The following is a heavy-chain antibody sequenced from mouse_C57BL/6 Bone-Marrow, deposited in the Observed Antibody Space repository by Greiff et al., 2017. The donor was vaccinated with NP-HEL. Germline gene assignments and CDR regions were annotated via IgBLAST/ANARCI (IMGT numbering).Heavy chain of an antibody. J-gene: IGHJ3*01. CDR2: ISRGGSYT. D-gene: IGHD4-1*01. CDR1: GFTFSSYG. V-gene: IGHV5-6*01. Sequence: EVQGVESGGDLVKPGGSLTLSCAASGFTFSSYGMSWVRQTPDKRLEWVATISRGGSYTYYPDSVKGRFTISRDNAKNTLYLQMSSLKSEDTAMYYCARQLGHWFAYWGQGTLVTVSA. CDR3: ARQLGHWFAY.